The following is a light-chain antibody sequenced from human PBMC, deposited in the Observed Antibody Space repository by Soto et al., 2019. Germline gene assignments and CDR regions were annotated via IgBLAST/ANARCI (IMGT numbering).Light chain of an antibody. CDR3: QQYNNWSTWT. V-gene: IGKV3-15*01. Sequence: EIVMTQSPATLSVSPGERATLSCRASQSVSSNLAWYQQKPGQAPRLLIYGASTRATGIPARFSGSGSGTELTLTISSLQSEDLAVYYCQQYNNWSTWTFGQGTKVEIK. CDR1: QSVSSN. CDR2: GAS. J-gene: IGKJ1*01.